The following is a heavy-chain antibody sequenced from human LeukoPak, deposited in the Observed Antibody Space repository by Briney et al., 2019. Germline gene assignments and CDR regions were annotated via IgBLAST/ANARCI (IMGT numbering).Heavy chain of an antibody. Sequence: SETLSLTCAVYGGSFSGYYWSWIRQPPGKGLEWIGEINHSGSTNYNPSLKSRVTISVDTSKNQFSLKLSSVTAADTAVYYCARRGSGWYGTSDYWGQGTLVTVSS. CDR3: ARRGSGWYGTSDY. CDR2: INHSGST. V-gene: IGHV4-34*01. J-gene: IGHJ4*02. D-gene: IGHD6-19*01. CDR1: GGSFSGYY.